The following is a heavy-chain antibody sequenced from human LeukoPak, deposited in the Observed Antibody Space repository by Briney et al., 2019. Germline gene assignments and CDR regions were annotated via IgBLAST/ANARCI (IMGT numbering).Heavy chain of an antibody. Sequence: GGSLRLSCAASGFTFSSYSMNWVRQAPGKGLEWVSSISSSSSYIYYADSVKGRFTISRDNAKNSLYLQMNSLRAEDTAVYYCARGIAAQGPFDIWGQGTMVTVSS. J-gene: IGHJ3*02. CDR3: ARGIAAQGPFDI. V-gene: IGHV3-21*01. D-gene: IGHD6-6*01. CDR1: GFTFSSYS. CDR2: ISSSSSYI.